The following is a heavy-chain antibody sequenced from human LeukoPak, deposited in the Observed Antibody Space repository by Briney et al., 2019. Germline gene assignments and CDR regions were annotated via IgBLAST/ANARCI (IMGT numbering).Heavy chain of an antibody. CDR3: ARGDSSGYYYDHD. Sequence: SETLSLTCAVYGGSFSGYYWSWIRQPPGKGLEWIGEISHSGTTNYNPSLKSRVTMSVDTSKNQFSVHLNSLTAADTAVYYCARGDSSGYYYDHDWGQGTTVTVSS. J-gene: IGHJ6*02. CDR1: GGSFSGYY. D-gene: IGHD3-22*01. V-gene: IGHV4-34*01. CDR2: ISHSGTT.